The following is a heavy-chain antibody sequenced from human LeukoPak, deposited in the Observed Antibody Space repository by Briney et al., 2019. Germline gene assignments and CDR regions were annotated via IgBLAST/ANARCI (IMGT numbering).Heavy chain of an antibody. Sequence: SETLSLTCSVYSGSFSNYFWSWIRQPPGKGLEWIGEIDDGGNTNYNPSLMSRVIVSMEKSKKQFSLVMRSVTAADTAVYYCARFSRITPGDWGDALDIWSQGTTVIVSS. V-gene: IGHV4-34*01. CDR1: SGSFSNYF. CDR3: ARFSRITPGDWGDALDI. D-gene: IGHD2-21*02. J-gene: IGHJ3*02. CDR2: IDDGGNT.